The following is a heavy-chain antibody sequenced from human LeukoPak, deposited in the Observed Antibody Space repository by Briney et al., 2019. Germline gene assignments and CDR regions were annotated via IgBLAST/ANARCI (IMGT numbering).Heavy chain of an antibody. J-gene: IGHJ4*02. CDR3: ARGSYGLGGSWDYYFDY. V-gene: IGHV6-1*01. Sequence: SQTLSLTCAISGDSVSSNNAVWAWIRQSPSTGLEWLGRTYYRSQWHSDYAVSVRSRINVNSDTSKNQFSLQLSSVAPEDTAVYYCARGSYGLGGSWDYYFDYWGRGTLVTVSS. D-gene: IGHD3-10*01. CDR1: GDSVSSNNAV. CDR2: TYYRSQWHS.